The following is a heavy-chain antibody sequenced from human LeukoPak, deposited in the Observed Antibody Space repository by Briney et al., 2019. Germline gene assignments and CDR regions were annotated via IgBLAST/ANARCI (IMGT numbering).Heavy chain of an antibody. CDR2: ISAYNGNT. CDR3: ARGRIFGVVKYYFDY. Sequence: ASVRVSCKASGYTFTSYGISWVRQAPGQGLEWMGWISAYNGNTNYAQKLQGRVTMTTDTSTSTAYMELRSLRSDYTAVYYCARGRIFGVVKYYFDYWGQGTLVTVSS. CDR1: GYTFTSYG. V-gene: IGHV1-18*01. D-gene: IGHD3-3*01. J-gene: IGHJ4*02.